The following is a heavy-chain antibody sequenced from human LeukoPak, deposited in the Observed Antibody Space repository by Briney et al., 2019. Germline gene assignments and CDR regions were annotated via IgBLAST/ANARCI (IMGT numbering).Heavy chain of an antibody. D-gene: IGHD5-24*01. Sequence: GGSLRLSCAASGFTFSNYWMHWVRQAPGKGLVWVSRVHGDGGLTHYAASVRGRFTISRDNAKNMLYLQMHSLRAEDTALYFCVRDGDDYNFDYWGQGSLVTVSS. CDR3: VRDGDDYNFDY. J-gene: IGHJ4*02. CDR2: VHGDGGLT. CDR1: GFTFSNYW. V-gene: IGHV3-74*01.